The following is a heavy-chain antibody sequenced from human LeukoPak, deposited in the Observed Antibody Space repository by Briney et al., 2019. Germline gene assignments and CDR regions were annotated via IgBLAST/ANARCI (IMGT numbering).Heavy chain of an antibody. V-gene: IGHV4-34*01. CDR2: INHSGST. CDR1: GESFSGYY. D-gene: IGHD3-22*01. CDR3: ARRYYDSSGYYWYFDY. J-gene: IGHJ4*02. Sequence: PSETLSLTCAVYGESFSGYYWSWIRQPPGKGLEWIGEINHSGSTNYNPSLKSRVTISVDTSKNQFSLKLSSVTAADTAVYYCARRYYDSSGYYWYFDYWGQGTLVTVSS.